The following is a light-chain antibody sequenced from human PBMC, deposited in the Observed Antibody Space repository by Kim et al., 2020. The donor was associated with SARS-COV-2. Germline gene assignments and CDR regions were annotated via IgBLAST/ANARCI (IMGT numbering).Light chain of an antibody. J-gene: IGKJ4*01. CDR2: AAS. Sequence: SVGYRVTITCRASQGISNYLAWYQQKPGKVPKLLIYAASTLQSGVPSRFSGSGSGTDFTLTISSLQPEDVATYYCQKYNSAPPLTFGGGTKVDIK. CDR1: QGISNY. CDR3: QKYNSAPPLT. V-gene: IGKV1-27*01.